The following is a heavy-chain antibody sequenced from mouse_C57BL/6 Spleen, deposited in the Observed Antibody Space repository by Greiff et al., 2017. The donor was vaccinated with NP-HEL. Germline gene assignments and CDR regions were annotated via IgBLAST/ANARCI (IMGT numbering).Heavy chain of an antibody. V-gene: IGHV1-52*01. CDR2: IDPSDSET. D-gene: IGHD2-4*01. J-gene: IGHJ4*01. CDR3: ARRFDDYADDGYAMDY. CDR1: GYTFTSYW. Sequence: QVQLKQPGAELVRPGSSVKLSCKASGYTFTSYWMHWVKQRPIQGLEWIGNIDPSDSETHYNQKFKDKATLTVDKSSSTAYMQLSSLTSEDSAVYYCARRFDDYADDGYAMDYWGQGTSVTVSS.